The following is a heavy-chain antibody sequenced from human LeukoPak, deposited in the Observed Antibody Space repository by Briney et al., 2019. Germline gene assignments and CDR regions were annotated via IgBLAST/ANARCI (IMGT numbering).Heavy chain of an antibody. CDR2: ISSSGSTI. D-gene: IGHD2-2*01. CDR1: GFTFSSYE. CDR3: ARPDCSGTSCYQDY. J-gene: IGHJ4*02. V-gene: IGHV3-48*03. Sequence: GGSLRLSCAASGFTFSSYEMNWVRQAPGKGLEWVSYISSSGSTIYYADSVKGRFTISRDNAKNTLYLQMNSLRADDTAVYYCARPDCSGTSCYQDYWGQGTLVTVSS.